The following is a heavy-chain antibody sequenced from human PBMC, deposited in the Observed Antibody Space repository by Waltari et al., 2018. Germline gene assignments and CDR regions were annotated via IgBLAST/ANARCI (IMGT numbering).Heavy chain of an antibody. J-gene: IGHJ5*02. Sequence: QLQLQESGPGLVKPSETLSLTCPVSGGSISSGGSYWGWIRQPPGKGLEWIGSISYSGITYYNTSLMSRVTISVDTSKNQFSLKLTSVIAAETAVFYCARFSKSANWIDPWGQGTLVTVSS. CDR3: ARFSKSANWIDP. V-gene: IGHV4-39*01. CDR2: ISYSGIT. CDR1: GGSISSGGSY. D-gene: IGHD3-3*02.